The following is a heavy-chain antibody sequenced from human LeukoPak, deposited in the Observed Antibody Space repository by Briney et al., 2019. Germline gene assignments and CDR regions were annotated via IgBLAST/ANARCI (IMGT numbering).Heavy chain of an antibody. D-gene: IGHD6-19*01. J-gene: IGHJ4*02. CDR1: GFTFSSYG. V-gene: IGHV3-30*19. CDR2: ISYDGSNK. Sequence: PGRSLRLSCAASGFTFSSYGMHWVRQAPGKGLEWVAVISYDGSNKYYADSVKGRFTISRDNSKNTLYLQMNSPRAEDTAVYYCARAGKLIAVAALDYWGQGTLVTVSS. CDR3: ARAGKLIAVAALDY.